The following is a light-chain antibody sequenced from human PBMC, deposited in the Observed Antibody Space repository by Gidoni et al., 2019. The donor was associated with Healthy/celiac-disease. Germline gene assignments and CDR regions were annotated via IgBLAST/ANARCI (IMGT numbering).Light chain of an antibody. CDR3: QQYGSSPRT. CDR2: SAS. CDR1: QSVSSSY. V-gene: IGKV3-20*01. Sequence: ELALTQSSGTLSLSPGERATLSCRASQSVSSSYLAWYQQKPGQAPRPLIYSASSRATGIPDRFSGSGSGTDFTLTISRLGPEDFAVYYCQQYGSSPRTFGQGTKVEIK. J-gene: IGKJ1*01.